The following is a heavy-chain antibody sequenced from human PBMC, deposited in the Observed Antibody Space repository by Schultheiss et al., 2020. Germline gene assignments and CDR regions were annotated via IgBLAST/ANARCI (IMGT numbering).Heavy chain of an antibody. V-gene: IGHV3-30*02. Sequence: GGSLRLSCAASGFTFSSYGMHWVRQAPGKGLEWVAFIRYDGSNKYYADSVKGRFTISRDNSKNTLYLQMNSLRAEDTAVYYCAKEGYSSSWPGPWGDFDYWGQGTLVTVSS. D-gene: IGHD6-13*01. CDR3: AKEGYSSSWPGPWGDFDY. CDR1: GFTFSSYG. CDR2: IRYDGSNK. J-gene: IGHJ4*02.